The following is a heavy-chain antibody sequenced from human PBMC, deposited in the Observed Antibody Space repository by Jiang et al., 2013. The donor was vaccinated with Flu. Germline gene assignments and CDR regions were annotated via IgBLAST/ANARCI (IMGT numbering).Heavy chain of an antibody. V-gene: IGHV3-23*01. J-gene: IGHJ2*01. CDR2: ISGSGGST. Sequence: AMSWVRQAPGKGLEWVSAISGSGGSTYYADSVKGRFTISRDNSKNTLYLQMNSLRAEDTAVYYCAKGWVYGDYSENWYFDLWGRGTLVTVSS. CDR1: A. D-gene: IGHD4-17*01. CDR3: AKGWVYGDYSENWYFDL.